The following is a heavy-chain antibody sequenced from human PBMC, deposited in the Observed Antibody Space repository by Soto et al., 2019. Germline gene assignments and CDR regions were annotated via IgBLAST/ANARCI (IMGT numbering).Heavy chain of an antibody. V-gene: IGHV4-39*01. CDR1: GGSISSWSYY. CDR3: AGLPKRPPDYCSSPTCYNWFDP. J-gene: IGHJ5*02. D-gene: IGHD2-2*01. Sequence: PSETLSLTCTVSGGSISSWSYYWGWIRQPPGKGLEWIGIVYHTGTAYYNPSLKSRVAISADTSKNQFSLMVTSVTAADTAVYYCAGLPKRPPDYCSSPTCYNWFDPWGQGAVVTVSS. CDR2: VYHTGTA.